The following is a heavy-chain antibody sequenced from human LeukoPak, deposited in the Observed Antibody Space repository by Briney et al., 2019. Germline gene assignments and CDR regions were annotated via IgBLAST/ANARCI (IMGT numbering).Heavy chain of an antibody. CDR1: GFTFSSYS. J-gene: IGHJ3*02. Sequence: GGSLRLSCAASGFTFSSYSMNWVRQAPGKGLEWVSSISSSSSYIYYADSVKGRFTISRDNAKNSLYLQMNSLRAEDTAVYYCARGLGKGAFDIWGQGTMVTVSS. D-gene: IGHD1-26*01. V-gene: IGHV3-21*01. CDR3: ARGLGKGAFDI. CDR2: ISSSSSYI.